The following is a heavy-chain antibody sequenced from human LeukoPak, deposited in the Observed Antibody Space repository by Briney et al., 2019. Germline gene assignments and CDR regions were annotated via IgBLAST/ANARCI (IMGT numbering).Heavy chain of an antibody. Sequence: GGSLRLSCAASGFTFNSYGMHWVRRAPGKGLEWVAFIRHDGTNKYYADSVKGRFTISRDNSKNTLYLQMSSLRVEDTAVYYCGRDVSDTVVVITHNFDFWGQGTLVTVSS. CDR2: IRHDGTNK. V-gene: IGHV3-30*02. CDR3: GRDVSDTVVVITHNFDF. CDR1: GFTFNSYG. J-gene: IGHJ4*02. D-gene: IGHD3-22*01.